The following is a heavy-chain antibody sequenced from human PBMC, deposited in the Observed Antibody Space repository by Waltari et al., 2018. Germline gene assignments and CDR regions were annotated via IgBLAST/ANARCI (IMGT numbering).Heavy chain of an antibody. V-gene: IGHV2-5*01. Sequence: QITLKESGPTLVKPTQTLTLTCTFSGFSLSTSGVGVGWIRQPPGKALEWLALIYWNDDQRASPSLKSRLTINKDTSKNQVFLTMTNMDPVDTATYYCAHSPLISDFWSGYYYGEFDPWGQGTLVTVSS. CDR2: IYWNDDQ. CDR3: AHSPLISDFWSGYYYGEFDP. D-gene: IGHD3-3*01. J-gene: IGHJ5*02. CDR1: GFSLSTSGVG.